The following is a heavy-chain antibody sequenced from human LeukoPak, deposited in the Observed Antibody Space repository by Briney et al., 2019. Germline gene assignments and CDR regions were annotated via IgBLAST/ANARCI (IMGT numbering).Heavy chain of an antibody. CDR2: ISYDGSNK. J-gene: IGHJ3*02. CDR1: GFTFSSYA. CDR3: AKDRTGGDFFTDAFDM. Sequence: PGGSLRLSCAASGFTFSSYAMHWVRQAPGKGLEWVAVISYDGSNKYYADSVKGRFTISRDNSKNTLYLQMNSLRVEDMALYYCAKDRTGGDFFTDAFDMWGQGTMVTVAS. V-gene: IGHV3-30-3*01. D-gene: IGHD2-21*02.